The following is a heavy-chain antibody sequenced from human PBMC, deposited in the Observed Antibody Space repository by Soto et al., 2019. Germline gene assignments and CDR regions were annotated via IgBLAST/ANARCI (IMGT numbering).Heavy chain of an antibody. CDR3: AKDEAVADNYFDY. D-gene: IGHD6-19*01. CDR2: ISGSGGST. J-gene: IGHJ4*02. CDR1: GFTFSSYA. V-gene: IGHV3-23*01. Sequence: EVQLLESGGGLVQPGGSLRISCAASGFTFSSYAMSWVRQAPGKGLEWVSAISGSGGSTYYADSVKGRLTISRDNSKNTLYPQMNSLSGEDTAVYYCAKDEAVADNYFDYWGQGTLVTVSS.